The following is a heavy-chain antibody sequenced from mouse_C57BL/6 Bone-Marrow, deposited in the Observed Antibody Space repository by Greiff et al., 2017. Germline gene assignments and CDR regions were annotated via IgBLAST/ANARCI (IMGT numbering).Heavy chain of an antibody. CDR2: FHPYNDDT. D-gene: IGHD2-5*01. V-gene: IGHV1-47*01. CDR3: ARRSNYGGFDY. Sequence: VKLVQPGAELVKPGASVKMSCKASGYTFTTYPIEWMKQNHGQSLEWIGNFHPYNDDTKYNEKFKGKATLTVEKSSSTVYLELSRLTSDDSAVYYSARRSNYGGFDYWGQGTTLTVSS. CDR1: GYTFTTYP. J-gene: IGHJ2*01.